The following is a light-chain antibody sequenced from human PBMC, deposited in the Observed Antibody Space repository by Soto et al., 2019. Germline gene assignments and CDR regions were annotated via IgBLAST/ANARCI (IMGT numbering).Light chain of an antibody. J-gene: IGLJ2*01. CDR1: SGSVSTNYY. V-gene: IGLV8-61*01. CDR2: STN. CDR3: VLYMGGGISV. Sequence: QTVVTQEPSVSVSPGGTVTLTCGLSSGSVSTNYYPSWYQQTPGQAPRTLIYSTNIRSSGVPDRFSGSILGNKAALTITGAQADDESDYYCVLYMGGGISVFGGGTKLTVL.